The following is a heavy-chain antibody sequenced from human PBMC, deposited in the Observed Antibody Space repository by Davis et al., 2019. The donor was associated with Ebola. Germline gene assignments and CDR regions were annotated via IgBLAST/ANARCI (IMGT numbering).Heavy chain of an antibody. Sequence: GGSLRLSCAASGFVFSSYVMSWVRRAPGKGLEWVSTLGLSADTYYADSVKGRFTISRDNSKNTLHLQMNSLRVEDTAIYYCVTEGGNSAFDYWGQGTLVTVSS. CDR2: LGLSADT. CDR3: VTEGGNSAFDY. CDR1: GFVFSSYV. D-gene: IGHD4-23*01. V-gene: IGHV3-23*01. J-gene: IGHJ4*02.